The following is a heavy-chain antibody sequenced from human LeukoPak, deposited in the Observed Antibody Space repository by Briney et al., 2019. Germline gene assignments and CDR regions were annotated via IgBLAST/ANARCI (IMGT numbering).Heavy chain of an antibody. D-gene: IGHD3-22*01. CDR2: ISGSGGAT. CDR3: AKDGYNYDSSGHFDY. V-gene: IGHV3-23*01. J-gene: IGHJ4*02. Sequence: ETLSLTCAVYGGSFSGYYWSWIRQPPGKGLEWVSAISGSGGATYHADADSVKGRFTISRDNSKNALYLEINNLRAEDTAVYYCAKDGYNYDSSGHFDYWGQGTLVTVSS. CDR1: GGSFSGYY.